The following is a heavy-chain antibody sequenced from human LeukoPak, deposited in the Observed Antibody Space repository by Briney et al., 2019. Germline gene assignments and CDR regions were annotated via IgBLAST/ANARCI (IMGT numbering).Heavy chain of an antibody. CDR2: IHYNGNT. V-gene: IGHV4-59*01. CDR1: GRSMSSYY. J-gene: IGHJ5*02. Sequence: PSETLSLTCTVSGRSMSSYYWNWIRQPPGKGVEWIGHIHYNGNTNYNPSLKSGVTISVDTSKNQFSLKLSSVTAADTAVYYCARGYSSGWYRGWFDPWGQGTLVIVSS. CDR3: ARGYSSGWYRGWFDP. D-gene: IGHD6-19*01.